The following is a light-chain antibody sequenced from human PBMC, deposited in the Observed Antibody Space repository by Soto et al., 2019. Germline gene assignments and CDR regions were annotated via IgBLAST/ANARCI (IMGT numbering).Light chain of an antibody. J-gene: IGKJ2*01. CDR3: QQYNNWPPYT. Sequence: EIVMTQSPATLSVSPGERATLSCRASQSISSNLAWYQQKPGQAPRLLIYGASTRATGIPARFSGSGSGTEFTLTSNSLQSEDFAVYYCQQYNNWPPYTFGQGTKLEIK. CDR1: QSISSN. CDR2: GAS. V-gene: IGKV3-15*01.